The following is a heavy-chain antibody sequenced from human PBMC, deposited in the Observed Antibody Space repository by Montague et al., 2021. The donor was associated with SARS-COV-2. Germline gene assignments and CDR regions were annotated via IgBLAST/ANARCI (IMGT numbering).Heavy chain of an antibody. V-gene: IGHV4-39*07. J-gene: IGHJ4*02. Sequence: TLSLTCTVSGGSISSSSYYWGWIRQAPGKGLEWIGSIYYSGSTYYNPSLKSRVTMSVDTSKNQFSLKLSSVTAADTAVYYCARGARQGYGFRLGSFDSWGQGTLVTVSS. CDR3: ARGARQGYGFRLGSFDS. D-gene: IGHD3-10*01. CDR1: GGSISSSSYY. CDR2: IYYSGST.